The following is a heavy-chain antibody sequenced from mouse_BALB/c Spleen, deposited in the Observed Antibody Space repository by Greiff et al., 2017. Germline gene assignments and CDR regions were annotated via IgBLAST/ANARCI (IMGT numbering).Heavy chain of an antibody. CDR2: INPGSGGT. CDR1: GYAFTNYL. D-gene: IGHD4-1*01. J-gene: IGHJ3*01. Sequence: QVQLQQSGAELVRPGTSVKVSCKASGYAFTNYLIEWVKQRPGQGLEWIGVINPGSGGTNYNEKFKGKATLTADKSSSTAYMQLSSLTSDDSAVYFCARSHWGFAYWGQGTLVTVSA. V-gene: IGHV1-54*01. CDR3: ARSHWGFAY.